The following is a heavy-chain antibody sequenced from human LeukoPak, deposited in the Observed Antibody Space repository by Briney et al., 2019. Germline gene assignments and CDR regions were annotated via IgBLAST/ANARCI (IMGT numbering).Heavy chain of an antibody. J-gene: IGHJ3*02. CDR3: ARVGVSFGGVIVIGAFDI. CDR2: IIPIFGTA. Sequence: SVKVSCKASGGTFSSYAISWVRQAPGQGLEWMGGIIPIFGTANYAQKFQGRVTITADESTSTAYMELSSLRSEDTAVYYCARVGVSFGGVIVIGAFDIWGQGTMVTVSS. D-gene: IGHD3-16*02. CDR1: GGTFSSYA. V-gene: IGHV1-69*13.